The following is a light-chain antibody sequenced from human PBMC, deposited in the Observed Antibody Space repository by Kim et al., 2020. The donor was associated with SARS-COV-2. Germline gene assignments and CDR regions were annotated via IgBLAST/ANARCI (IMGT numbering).Light chain of an antibody. CDR2: GTI. V-gene: IGKV1-39*01. CDR3: HHSYRTPQT. J-gene: IGKJ1*01. Sequence: YVGDRVTIACRASQSIPSYVNWYQQKQGKAPKFLNYGTISLQYGVPSRFSGSGSGTDFSLTISSLQPEDFATYYCHHSYRTPQTFGQGTKVDIK. CDR1: QSIPSY.